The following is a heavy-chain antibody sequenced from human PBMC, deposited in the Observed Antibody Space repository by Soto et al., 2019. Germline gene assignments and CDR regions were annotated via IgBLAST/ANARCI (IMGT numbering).Heavy chain of an antibody. CDR3: AWTLNYDSSGYYYYYGMDV. CDR2: IIPIFGTA. CDR1: GGTFSSYA. D-gene: IGHD3-22*01. V-gene: IGHV1-69*01. J-gene: IGHJ6*02. Sequence: QVQLVQSGAEVKKPGSSVKVSCKASGGTFSSYAISWVRQAPGQGLEWMGGIIPIFGTANYAQKLQGRVTIPADESTSTAYMELSSLRSEDTGAYYCAWTLNYDSSGYYYYYGMDVWGQGTTVTVSS.